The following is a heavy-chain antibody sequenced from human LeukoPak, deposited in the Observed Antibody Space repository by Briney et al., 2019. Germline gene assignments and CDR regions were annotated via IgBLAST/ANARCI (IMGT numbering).Heavy chain of an antibody. V-gene: IGHV4-31*03. Sequence: PSQTLSLTCTVSGGSISSGGYYWSWIRQHPGKGLEWIGYIYYSGSTYYNPSLKSRVTISVDTSKNQFSLKLSPVTAADTAVYYCAREITRKYQLLSSWFDPWGQGTLVTVSS. CDR1: GGSISSGGYY. D-gene: IGHD2-2*01. J-gene: IGHJ5*02. CDR3: AREITRKYQLLSSWFDP. CDR2: IYYSGST.